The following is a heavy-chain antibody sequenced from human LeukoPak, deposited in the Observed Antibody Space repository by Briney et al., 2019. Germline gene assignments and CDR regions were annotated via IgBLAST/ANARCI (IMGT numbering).Heavy chain of an antibody. D-gene: IGHD4-17*01. J-gene: IGHJ4*02. CDR1: GGSISSSSYY. CDR3: ARQDGDYAS. Sequence: PSETLSLTCTVSGGSISSSSYYWGWIRQPPGKGLEWIGSIYYSGSTYYNPSLKSRVTISVDTPKNQFSLKPSSVTAADTAVYYCARQDGDYASWGQGTLVTVSS. CDR2: IYYSGST. V-gene: IGHV4-39*01.